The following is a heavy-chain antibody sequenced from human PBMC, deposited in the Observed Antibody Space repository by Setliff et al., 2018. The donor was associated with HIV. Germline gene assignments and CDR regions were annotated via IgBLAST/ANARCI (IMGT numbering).Heavy chain of an antibody. V-gene: IGHV1-2*02. CDR3: AGVSSQFSEWRKDYFEY. CDR2: ITPNSGGT. D-gene: IGHD3-3*01. J-gene: IGHJ4*02. Sequence: ASVKVSCKASGYSLTDFYIHWVRQAPGQGLEWMGWITPNSGGTEYAGKFQGRVTLARDTSINTAYMEVTRLTSDDTAVYYCAGVSSQFSEWRKDYFEYWGRGSLVTVSS. CDR1: GYSLTDFY.